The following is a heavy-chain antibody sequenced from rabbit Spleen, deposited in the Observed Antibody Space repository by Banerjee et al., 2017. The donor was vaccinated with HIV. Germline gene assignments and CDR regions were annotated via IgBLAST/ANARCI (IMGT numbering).Heavy chain of an antibody. CDR3: ARGPDIDGGGLGL. CDR1: GFSFSSSYW. J-gene: IGHJ4*01. V-gene: IGHV1S45*01. D-gene: IGHD1-1*01. CDR2: MKTSTDTT. Sequence: QEQLEESGGGLVKPEGSLTLTCTASGFSFSSSYWTCWVRQAPGKGLEWIGCMKTSTDTTWYASWAKGRFTISKTSSTTVTLQMTSLTAADTATYFCARGPDIDGGGLGLWGPGTLVTVS.